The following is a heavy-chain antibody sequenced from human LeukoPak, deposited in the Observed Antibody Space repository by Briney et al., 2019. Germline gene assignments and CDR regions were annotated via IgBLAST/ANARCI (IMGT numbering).Heavy chain of an antibody. CDR1: GYTFTGYY. J-gene: IGHJ4*02. Sequence: ASVKVSCKASGYTFTGYYMHWVRQAPGQGLEWMGWINPNSGGTNYAQKFQGRVTMTRDTSISTAYMELSRLRSDDTAVYYCARGYGYYYSGLYFDYWGQGTLVTVSS. CDR3: ARGYGYYYSGLYFDY. D-gene: IGHD3-22*01. CDR2: INPNSGGT. V-gene: IGHV1-2*02.